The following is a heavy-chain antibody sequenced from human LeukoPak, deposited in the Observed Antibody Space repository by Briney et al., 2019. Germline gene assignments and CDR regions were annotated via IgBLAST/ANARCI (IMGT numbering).Heavy chain of an antibody. D-gene: IGHD4/OR15-4a*01. V-gene: IGHV3-48*01. CDR1: GFTFSSYS. Sequence: PGGSLRLSCAASGFTFSSYSMMWVRQAPGKGLEWVSYISSSSTTIHYADSVEGRFTISRDNAKNSVYLQMNSLRAEDTAVYYCARRAGAYSHPYDYWGQGTLVTVSS. J-gene: IGHJ4*02. CDR3: ARRAGAYSHPYDY. CDR2: ISSSSTTI.